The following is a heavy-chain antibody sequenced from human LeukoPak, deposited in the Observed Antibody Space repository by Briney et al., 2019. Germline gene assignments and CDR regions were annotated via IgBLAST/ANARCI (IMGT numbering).Heavy chain of an antibody. CDR3: ARTLYIAAAPGGFDY. D-gene: IGHD6-13*01. V-gene: IGHV1-2*02. CDR2: INPKNAGT. Sequence: ASVKVSCKTSGGTFSSDSINWVRQAPGQGLEWMGWINPKNAGTNYAQKFQGRVTMTRDTSTGTVYMELSRLRSDDTAVYYCARTLYIAAAPGGFDYWGQGTLVTVSS. CDR1: GGTFSSDS. J-gene: IGHJ4*02.